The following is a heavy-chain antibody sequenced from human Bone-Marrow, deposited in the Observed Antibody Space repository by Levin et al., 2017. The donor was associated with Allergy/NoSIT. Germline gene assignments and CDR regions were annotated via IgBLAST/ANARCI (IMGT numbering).Heavy chain of an antibody. D-gene: IGHD3-3*01. Sequence: AGGSLRLSCAASGFTFSDYYMSWIRQAPGKGLQWVSYISSSGTTIYYADSVKGRFTLSRDNAKNSLYLQMNSLRAEDTAVYYCARDQSIFRSTPPDRFNLWGQGTMVIVSS. CDR1: GFTFSDYY. CDR2: ISSSGTTI. CDR3: ARDQSIFRSTPPDRFNL. V-gene: IGHV3-11*01. J-gene: IGHJ3*01.